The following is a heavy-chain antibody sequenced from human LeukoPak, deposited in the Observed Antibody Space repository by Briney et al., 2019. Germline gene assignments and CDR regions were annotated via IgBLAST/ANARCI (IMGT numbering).Heavy chain of an antibody. J-gene: IGHJ5*02. CDR1: GGSISSGGYY. CDR2: IYYSGT. CDR3: ARVGFGDFGLDP. Sequence: SETLSLTCTVSGGSISSGGYYWSWIRQHPGKGLEWIGYIYYSGTYYNPSLKSRVSISEDTSKNQFSLKLTSVTAADTAVYYCARVGFGDFGLDPWGQGTLVTVSS. D-gene: IGHD3/OR15-3a*01. V-gene: IGHV4-31*03.